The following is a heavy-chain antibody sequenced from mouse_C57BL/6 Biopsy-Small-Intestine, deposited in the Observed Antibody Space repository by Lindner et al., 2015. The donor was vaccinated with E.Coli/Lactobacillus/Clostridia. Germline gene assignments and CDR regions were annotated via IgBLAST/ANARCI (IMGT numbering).Heavy chain of an antibody. CDR2: IRTKSNNYAT. J-gene: IGHJ4*01. CDR1: GFTFNTYA. Sequence: VQLQESGGRLVQPKGSLKLSCAASGFTFNTYAMYWIRQAPGKGLEWVARIRTKSNNYATYYVDSVKDRFTISRDDSQSMLYLQMNNLKTEDTAMYYCVRWGLDYWGQGTSVTVSS. V-gene: IGHV10-1*02. CDR3: VRWGLDY.